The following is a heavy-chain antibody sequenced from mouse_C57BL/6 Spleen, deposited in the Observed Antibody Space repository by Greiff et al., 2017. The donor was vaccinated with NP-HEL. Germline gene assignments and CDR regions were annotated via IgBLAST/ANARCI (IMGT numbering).Heavy chain of an antibody. V-gene: IGHV5-16*01. CDR3: ARGPLGDYVMDY. CDR1: GFTFSDYY. CDR2: INYDGSST. J-gene: IGHJ4*01. Sequence: VQLKESEGGLVQPGSSMKLSCTASGFTFSDYYMAWVRQVPEKGLEWVANINYDGSSTYYLDSLKSRFIISRDNAKNILYLQMSSLKSEDTATYYCARGPLGDYVMDYWGQGTSVTVSS. D-gene: IGHD2-4*01.